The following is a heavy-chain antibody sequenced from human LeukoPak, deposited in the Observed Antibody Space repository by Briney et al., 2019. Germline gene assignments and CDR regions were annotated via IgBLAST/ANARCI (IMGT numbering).Heavy chain of an antibody. Sequence: GGSLRLSCAASGFTFDGYAMHWVRQAPGKGLEWVSGISWNRGSIGYADSVKGRFTISRDNAKNSLYLQMNSLRTEDTAFYYCAKDIGDGYNLKAFDIWGQGTMITVSS. CDR3: AKDIGDGYNLKAFDI. CDR2: ISWNRGSI. J-gene: IGHJ3*02. D-gene: IGHD5-24*01. V-gene: IGHV3-9*01. CDR1: GFTFDGYA.